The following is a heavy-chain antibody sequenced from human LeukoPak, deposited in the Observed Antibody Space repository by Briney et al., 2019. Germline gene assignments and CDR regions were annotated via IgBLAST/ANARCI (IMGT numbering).Heavy chain of an antibody. J-gene: IGHJ5*02. V-gene: IGHV4-34*01. CDR2: INHSGST. Sequence: NPSETLSLTCAVYGVSLIGYYWSWIRQHPGKWLEWHGEINHSGSTNYNPSLKSRVTISVDTSKNQSSLKLSSVTAADTAVYYCARGRGLAPTYIAARPKNWFDPWGQGTLVTVSS. D-gene: IGHD6-6*01. CDR3: ARGRGLAPTYIAARPKNWFDP. CDR1: GVSLIGYY.